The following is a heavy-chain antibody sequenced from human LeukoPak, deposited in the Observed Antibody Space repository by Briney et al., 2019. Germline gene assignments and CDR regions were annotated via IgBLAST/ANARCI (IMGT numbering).Heavy chain of an antibody. V-gene: IGHV3-48*03. CDR2: ISSSGSTI. J-gene: IGHJ6*02. D-gene: IGHD3-10*01. Sequence: GGSLRLSCAASGFTFSSYEMNWVRQAPGKGLEWVSYISSSGSTIYYADSVKGRFTISRDNAKNSLYLQMNSLRAEDTAVYYCARDLPLLWFGELSPRAYYYGMDVWGQGTTVTVSS. CDR3: ARDLPLLWFGELSPRAYYYGMDV. CDR1: GFTFSSYE.